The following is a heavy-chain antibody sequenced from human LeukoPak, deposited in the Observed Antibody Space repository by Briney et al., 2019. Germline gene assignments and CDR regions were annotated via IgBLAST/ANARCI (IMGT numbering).Heavy chain of an antibody. CDR2: IERDGGEK. Sequence: GGSLRLSCAASGFTFSNYWMSWVGQAPGKGLVWVANIERDGGEKDGMDSVKARFTISRDNATHSLYLQMNSLIAEDTAVYYCARDRRYSPFNYWGQGTLVTVSS. J-gene: IGHJ4*02. CDR3: ARDRRYSPFNY. D-gene: IGHD2-15*01. CDR1: GFTFSNYW. V-gene: IGHV3-7*01.